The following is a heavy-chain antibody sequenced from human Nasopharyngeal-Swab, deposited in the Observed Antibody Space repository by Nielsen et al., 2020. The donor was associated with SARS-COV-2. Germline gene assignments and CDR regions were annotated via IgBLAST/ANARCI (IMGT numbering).Heavy chain of an antibody. Sequence: SLKIACAASGFTFDDDAMHWVRQAPGKGLEWVSGISWNSGSIGYADSVKGRFTISRDDAKNSLYLQMNSLRAEDTALYYCAKVSGYSYGTYRYFDLWGRGTLVTVSS. CDR2: ISWNSGSI. D-gene: IGHD5-18*01. CDR1: GFTFDDDA. J-gene: IGHJ2*01. CDR3: AKVSGYSYGTYRYFDL. V-gene: IGHV3-9*01.